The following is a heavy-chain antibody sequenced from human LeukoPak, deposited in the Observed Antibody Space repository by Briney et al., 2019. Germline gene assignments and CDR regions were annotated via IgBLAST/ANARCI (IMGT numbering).Heavy chain of an antibody. CDR2: ISGSGVTT. Sequence: GGSLRLSGVDSEFTFSSYDMSWVRQARGKGLEWLSAISGSGVTTHYAGSVKGRFSISRDNSKNTLYLQMNSLRAEDTALYYCAKKVVVGATSPYSDFQDWGQGTLVTVSS. J-gene: IGHJ1*01. CDR3: AKKVVVGATSPYSDFQD. D-gene: IGHD1-26*01. V-gene: IGHV3-23*01. CDR1: EFTFSSYD.